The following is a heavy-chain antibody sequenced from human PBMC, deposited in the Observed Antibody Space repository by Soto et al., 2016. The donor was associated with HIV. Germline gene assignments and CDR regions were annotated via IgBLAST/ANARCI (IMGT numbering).Heavy chain of an antibody. V-gene: IGHV3-23*01. J-gene: IGHJ3*02. CDR2: ISGSGGST. D-gene: IGHD5-12*01. Sequence: EVQLLESGGDLVQPGGSLRLSCAASGFTFINFAMSWVRQAPGKGLEWVSSISGSGGSTYYADSVKGRITISRDNSKKTLYLQMNSLRTEDTAIYYCAKDVRLRLRAGTFDIWGQGTLVTVSS. CDR3: AKDVRLRLRAGTFDI. CDR1: GFTFINFA.